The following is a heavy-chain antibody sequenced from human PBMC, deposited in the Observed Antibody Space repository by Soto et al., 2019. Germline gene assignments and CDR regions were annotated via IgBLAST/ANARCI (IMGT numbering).Heavy chain of an antibody. CDR2: IYHGGST. J-gene: IGHJ6*02. CDR1: GGSISSANW. Sequence: PSETLSLTCAVSGGSISSANWWTWVRLPPGKGLEWIGEIYHGGSTSYNPSLKSRVTLSLDKFKNHFSLNLTSVTAADTAVYYCARLSFSYGVDVWGQGTTVTVSS. V-gene: IGHV4-4*02. CDR3: ARLSFSYGVDV.